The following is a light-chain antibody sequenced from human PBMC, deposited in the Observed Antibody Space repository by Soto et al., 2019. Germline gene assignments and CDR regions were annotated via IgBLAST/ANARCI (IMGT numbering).Light chain of an antibody. V-gene: IGKV3-20*01. CDR1: QSVGSGY. Sequence: EIVLTQSPGTLSLSPGERATLSCRASQSVGSGYFAWYQQKPDQAPRLLIYGTSSRATNIPNMFSGSASGTDFTLTISRLEPEDFAVYYCQQYASSPFTFGPGTKVDIK. CDR3: QQYASSPFT. CDR2: GTS. J-gene: IGKJ3*01.